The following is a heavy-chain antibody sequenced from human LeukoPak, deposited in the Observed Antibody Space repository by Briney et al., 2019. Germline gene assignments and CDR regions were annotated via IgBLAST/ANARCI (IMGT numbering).Heavy chain of an antibody. J-gene: IGHJ6*02. Sequence: SETLSLTCAVYGGSFSGYYWSWIRQPPGKGLEWIGEINHSGSTNYNPSLKSRVTISVDTSKNQFSLKLSSVTAADTAVYYCARRRVYCSGGSCYSYYGMDVWGQGTTVTVSS. CDR1: GGSFSGYY. CDR2: INHSGST. V-gene: IGHV4-34*01. D-gene: IGHD2-15*01. CDR3: ARRRVYCSGGSCYSYYGMDV.